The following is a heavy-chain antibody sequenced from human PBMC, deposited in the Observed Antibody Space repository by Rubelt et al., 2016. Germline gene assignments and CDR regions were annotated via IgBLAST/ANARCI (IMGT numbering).Heavy chain of an antibody. CDR3: ARGGRYYGSGSYQRHNWFDP. CDR1: GGSFSGYY. D-gene: IGHD3-10*01. Sequence: QVQLQQWGAGLLKPSETLSLTCAVYGGSFSGYYWSWIRQPPGKGLEWIGEINHSGSTHYNPSLKSRGTISGDTAKNRFSLKLSSVTAADTAVYYCARGGRYYGSGSYQRHNWFDPWGQGTLVTVSS. J-gene: IGHJ5*02. V-gene: IGHV4-34*01. CDR2: INHSGST.